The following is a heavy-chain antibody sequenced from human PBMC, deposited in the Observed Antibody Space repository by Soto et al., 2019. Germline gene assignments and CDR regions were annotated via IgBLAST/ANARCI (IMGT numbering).Heavy chain of an antibody. Sequence: PSETLSLTCTVSGGSISSYYWSWIRQPPGKGLEWIGYIYYSGSTNYNPSLKSRVTISVDTSKNQFSLKLSSVTAADTAVYYCARGYCISTSCYRFDPWGQGTLVTVSS. CDR1: GGSISSYY. CDR3: ARGYCISTSCYRFDP. J-gene: IGHJ5*02. V-gene: IGHV4-59*01. D-gene: IGHD2-2*01. CDR2: IYYSGST.